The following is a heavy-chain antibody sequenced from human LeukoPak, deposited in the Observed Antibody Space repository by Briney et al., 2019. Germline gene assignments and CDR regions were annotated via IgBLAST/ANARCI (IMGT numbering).Heavy chain of an antibody. Sequence: GESLKISCQTYGYRFTNYWIGWVRQVPGQGLEWMGIIYPGDSHTIYSPSFQGRVTISADKSISTAYLQWSSLKASDTAKYYCARQVGSSTSSYYFDYWGQGTLVTVSS. V-gene: IGHV5-51*01. D-gene: IGHD2-2*01. CDR3: ARQVGSSTSSYYFDY. CDR2: IYPGDSHT. J-gene: IGHJ4*02. CDR1: GYRFTNYW.